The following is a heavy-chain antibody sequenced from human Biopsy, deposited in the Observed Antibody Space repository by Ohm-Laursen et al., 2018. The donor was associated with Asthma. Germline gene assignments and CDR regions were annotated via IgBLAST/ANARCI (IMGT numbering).Heavy chain of an antibody. V-gene: IGHV3-30*03. Sequence: SLRLSCTASGFTFSSYGMHWVRQAPGKGLEWVAVISYDGSNKYYADSVKGRFTISRDNSKNTLYLQMNSLRAEDTAAYYCASQSSGPDFWSGYYYFDYWGQGTLITVSS. CDR2: ISYDGSNK. CDR1: GFTFSSYG. J-gene: IGHJ4*02. D-gene: IGHD3-3*01. CDR3: ASQSSGPDFWSGYYYFDY.